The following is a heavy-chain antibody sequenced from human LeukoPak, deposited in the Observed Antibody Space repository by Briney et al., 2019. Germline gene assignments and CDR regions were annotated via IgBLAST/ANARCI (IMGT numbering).Heavy chain of an antibody. CDR1: GHTFTNDE. D-gene: IGHD2-8*01. CDR2: MNPSSGNT. V-gene: IGHV1-8*01. Sequence: GASVKVSCKASGHTFTNDEIHWVRQATGQGLEWMGWMNPSSGNTGYAQKFQGRLTMTRNTSISIAYMDLSSLRSDDTAVYYCARRDCTTGACRFDDWGQGTRVSVSP. J-gene: IGHJ4*02. CDR3: ARRDCTTGACRFDD.